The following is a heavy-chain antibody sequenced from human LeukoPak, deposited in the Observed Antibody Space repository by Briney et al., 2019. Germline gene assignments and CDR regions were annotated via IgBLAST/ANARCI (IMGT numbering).Heavy chain of an antibody. CDR2: IYYSGST. Sequence: SETLSLTCTASGASISSYYWSWIRQPPGKGLEWIGYIYYSGSTHYNPALKSRVTISVDTSKNQFSLDLSSVTAADTAVYYCASGPYPAAGTDHQFDYWGQGTLVTVSS. D-gene: IGHD6-13*01. CDR1: GASISSYY. CDR3: ASGPYPAAGTDHQFDY. J-gene: IGHJ4*02. V-gene: IGHV4-59*01.